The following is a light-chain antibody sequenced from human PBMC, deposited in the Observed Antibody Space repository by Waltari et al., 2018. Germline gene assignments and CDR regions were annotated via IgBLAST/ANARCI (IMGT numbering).Light chain of an antibody. J-gene: IGKJ1*01. CDR3: QHYVRLPVT. CDR1: QSISKY. CDR2: YAS. V-gene: IGKV3-20*01. Sequence: ESVWTQSPGTLSVSPGVRATVSCRARQSISKYLAWYRLKPGQAPRLLIYYASKRATGIPARFSASGSGTDFTLTISRLEPEDFAVYYCQHYVRLPVTFGQGTKVEIK.